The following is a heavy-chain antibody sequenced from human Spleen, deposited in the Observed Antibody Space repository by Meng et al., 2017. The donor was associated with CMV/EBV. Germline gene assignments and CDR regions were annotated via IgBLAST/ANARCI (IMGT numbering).Heavy chain of an antibody. V-gene: IGHV1-46*01. Sequence: ASVKVSCKASGYTFTSYYMHWVRQAPGQGLEWMGIINPSGGSTSYAQKFQGRVTMTTDTSTSTVYMELSSLRSEDTAVYYCAGGGYSDYGIYYYGMDVWGQGTTVTVSS. CDR2: INPSGGST. D-gene: IGHD4-11*01. CDR3: AGGGYSDYGIYYYGMDV. CDR1: GYTFTSYY. J-gene: IGHJ6*02.